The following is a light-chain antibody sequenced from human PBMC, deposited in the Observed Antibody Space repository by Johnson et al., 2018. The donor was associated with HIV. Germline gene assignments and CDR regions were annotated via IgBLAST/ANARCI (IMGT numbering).Light chain of an antibody. CDR2: ANN. J-gene: IGLJ1*01. CDR3: GTWDSSLSGGV. Sequence: VLTQPPSVSAAPGQKVTISCSGSSSNIGNNYVSWYQQLPGTAPKLLIYANNKRPSGIPDRFSGSKSGPSATLGITGLQTGDEADYYCGTWDSSLSGGVFGTGTKVTVL. CDR1: SSNIGNNY. V-gene: IGLV1-51*02.